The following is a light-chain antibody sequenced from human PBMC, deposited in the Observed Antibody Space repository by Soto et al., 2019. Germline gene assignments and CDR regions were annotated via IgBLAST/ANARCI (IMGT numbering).Light chain of an antibody. CDR1: QSISSW. J-gene: IGKJ1*01. CDR3: QQYNSYPWT. CDR2: DAS. Sequence: DIQMTQSPSSLSPCVGXTVTITCRASQSISSWLAWYQQKPGKAPKLLIYDASSLESGVPSRFSGSGSGTEFTLTITSLQPDDFATYYCQQYNSYPWTFGQGTKVDNK. V-gene: IGKV1-5*01.